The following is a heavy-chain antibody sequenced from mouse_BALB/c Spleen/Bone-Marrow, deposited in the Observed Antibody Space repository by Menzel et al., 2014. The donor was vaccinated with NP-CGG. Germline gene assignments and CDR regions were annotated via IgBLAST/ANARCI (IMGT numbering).Heavy chain of an antibody. CDR2: IWAGGST. V-gene: IGHV2-9*02. J-gene: IGHJ2*01. Sequence: QVQLQQSGPGLVAPSQSLSITCTVSGFSLTSYGVHWVRRPPGKGLEWLGEIWAGGSTNYNSALMTRLSISKDNSKSQVFLKMNSLQTDDTAMYYCARSPQRTTMIGYWGQGTTLTVSS. D-gene: IGHD2-1*01. CDR3: ARSPQRTTMIGY. CDR1: GFSLTSYG.